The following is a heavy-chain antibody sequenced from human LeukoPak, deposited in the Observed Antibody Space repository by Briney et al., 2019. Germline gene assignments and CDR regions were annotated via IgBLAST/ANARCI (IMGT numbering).Heavy chain of an antibody. Sequence: GGSLRLSCAASGFTFSSYWMHWVRQAPGKGLVWVSRINSDGSSTSYADSVKGRFTISRDNAKNTLYLQMNSLRAEDTAVYFCARILLRSESYYNPSDYWGQGTLVTVSS. CDR1: GFTFSSYW. J-gene: IGHJ4*02. CDR2: INSDGSST. CDR3: ARILLRSESYYNPSDY. D-gene: IGHD3-10*01. V-gene: IGHV3-74*01.